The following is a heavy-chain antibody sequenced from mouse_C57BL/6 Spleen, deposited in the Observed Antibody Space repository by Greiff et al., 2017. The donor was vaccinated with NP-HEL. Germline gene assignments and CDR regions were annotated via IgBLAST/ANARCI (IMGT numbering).Heavy chain of an antibody. CDR2: IDPSDSET. V-gene: IGHV1-52*01. J-gene: IGHJ2*01. CDR3: ARMEAPYYFDY. CDR1: GYTFTSYW. Sequence: QVQLKQPGAELVRPGSSVKLSCKASGYTFTSYWMRWVKQRPIQGLEWIGNIDPSDSETHYNQKFKDKATLTVDKSSSTAYMQLSSLTSEDSAVYYCARMEAPYYFDYWGQGTTLTVSS.